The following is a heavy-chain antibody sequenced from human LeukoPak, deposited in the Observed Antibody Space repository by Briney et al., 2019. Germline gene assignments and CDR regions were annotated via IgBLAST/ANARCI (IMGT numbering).Heavy chain of an antibody. V-gene: IGHV4-38-2*02. J-gene: IGHJ3*02. CDR2: IYHSGST. Sequence: SETLSLTCTVSGYSISSGYYWGWIRQPPGKGLEWIGSIYHSGSTYYNPSLKSRVTISVDTSKNQFSLKLSSVTAADTAVYYCAGKTGYYDSSDGDAFDIWGQGTMVTVSS. CDR3: AGKTGYYDSSDGDAFDI. D-gene: IGHD3-22*01. CDR1: GYSISSGYY.